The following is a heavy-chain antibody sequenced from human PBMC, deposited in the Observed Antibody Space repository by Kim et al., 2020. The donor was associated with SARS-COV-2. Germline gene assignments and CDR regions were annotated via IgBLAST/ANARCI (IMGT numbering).Heavy chain of an antibody. CDR1: GFTFDTYA. CDR2: ISGGAVNK. Sequence: GSLRLSCVASGFTFDTYAMSWVRQAPGKGLEWVSVISGGAVNKFYADSVRGRITISRDNSKNTLYLQMNSLRDEDTALYYCAKMVIMDGYNYFYYYAMD. CDR3: AKMVIMDGYNYFYYYAMD. D-gene: IGHD2-21*01. V-gene: IGHV3-23*01. J-gene: IGHJ6*01.